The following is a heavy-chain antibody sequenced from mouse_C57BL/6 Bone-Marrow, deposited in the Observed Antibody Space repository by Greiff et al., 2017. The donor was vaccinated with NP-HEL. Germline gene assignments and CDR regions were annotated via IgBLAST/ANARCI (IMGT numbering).Heavy chain of an antibody. Sequence: QVQLQQPGAELVKPGASVKLSCKASGYTFTTYWMQWVKQRPGQGLEWIGEIDPSDSYTTYNQKFKGKATLTVDTSSSTAYLQLSSLTSEDSAVYYCARKAYYGRSYELAYWGQGTLVTVSA. V-gene: IGHV1-50*01. J-gene: IGHJ3*01. CDR2: IDPSDSYT. CDR1: GYTFTTYW. D-gene: IGHD1-1*01. CDR3: ARKAYYGRSYELAY.